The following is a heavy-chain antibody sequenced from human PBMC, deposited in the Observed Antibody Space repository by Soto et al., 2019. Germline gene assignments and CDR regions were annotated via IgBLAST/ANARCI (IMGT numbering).Heavy chain of an antibody. V-gene: IGHV1-69*13. CDR2: IIPISGPT. CDR3: ARVRCFHGLCRSADYAMDG. CDR1: GYTFTGYY. D-gene: IGHD2-8*01. J-gene: IGHJ6*02. Sequence: APVKVSCKASGYTFTGYYVHGVRQAPGQGLEWMGGIIPISGPTNYAQKFQGRVAITVDESTDKVYMELRRLRSDDKAVYFCARVRCFHGLCRSADYAMDGWGRGTTVTFSS.